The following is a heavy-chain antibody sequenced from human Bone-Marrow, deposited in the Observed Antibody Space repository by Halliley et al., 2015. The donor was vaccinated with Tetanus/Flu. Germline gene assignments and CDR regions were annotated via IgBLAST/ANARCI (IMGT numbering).Heavy chain of an antibody. CDR2: LYFSGRT. Sequence: LRLSCTVSGDSIRNYFWTWIRQPPGKGLEWIGYLYFSGRTSYSPSLKSRVTMSLDTSKSQFSLKLTSVTAADTAVYYCAGRQWGFYNSRDNYSVYWGPGILVTVSS. CDR3: AGRQWGFYNSRDNYSVY. J-gene: IGHJ4*02. D-gene: IGHD3-22*01. CDR1: GDSIRNYF. V-gene: IGHV4-59*12.